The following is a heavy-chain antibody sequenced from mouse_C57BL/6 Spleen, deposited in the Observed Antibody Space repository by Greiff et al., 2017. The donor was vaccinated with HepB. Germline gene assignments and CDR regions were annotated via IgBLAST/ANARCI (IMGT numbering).Heavy chain of an antibody. V-gene: IGHV5-17*01. CDR1: GFTFSDYG. J-gene: IGHJ2*01. Sequence: EVQGVESGGGLVKPGGSLKLSCAASGFTFSDYGMHWVRQAPEKGLEWVAYISSGSSTIYYADTVKGRFTISRDNAKNTLFLQMTSLRSEDTAMYYCAMSIYYGNPYYFDYWGQGTTLTVSS. D-gene: IGHD2-1*01. CDR2: ISSGSSTI. CDR3: AMSIYYGNPYYFDY.